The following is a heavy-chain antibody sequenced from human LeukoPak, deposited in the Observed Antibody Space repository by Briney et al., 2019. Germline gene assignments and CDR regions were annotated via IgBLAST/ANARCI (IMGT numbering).Heavy chain of an antibody. J-gene: IGHJ6*02. Sequence: ASVKVSCKASGYTFTGYYMHWVRQAPGQGLEWMGWINPNSGGTNYAQKFQGRVTMTRDTSISTAYMELSRLRSDDTAVHYCARGPATTKTYYYYGMDVWGQGTTVTVSS. CDR3: ARGPATTKTYYYYGMDV. CDR2: INPNSGGT. CDR1: GYTFTGYY. V-gene: IGHV1-2*02. D-gene: IGHD5-12*01.